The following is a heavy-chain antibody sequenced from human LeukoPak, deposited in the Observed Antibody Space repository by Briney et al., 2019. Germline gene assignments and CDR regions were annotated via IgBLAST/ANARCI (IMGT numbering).Heavy chain of an antibody. D-gene: IGHD6-13*01. J-gene: IGHJ4*02. CDR2: ISYDGSNK. CDR3: AKESGIAAAGYFDY. V-gene: IGHV3-30*18. CDR1: GFTFSSYG. Sequence: GGSLRLSCAASGFTFSSYGMHWVRQAPGKGLEWVAVISYDGSNKYYADSVKGRFTISRDNSKNTLYLQMNSLRAEDTAVYHCAKESGIAAAGYFDYWGQGTLVTVSS.